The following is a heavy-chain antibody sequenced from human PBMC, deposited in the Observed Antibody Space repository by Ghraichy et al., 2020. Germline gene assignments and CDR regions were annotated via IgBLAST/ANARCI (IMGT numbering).Heavy chain of an antibody. CDR2: ISGSGGST. V-gene: IGHV3-23*01. J-gene: IGHJ6*02. CDR3: AKRIQLWSDYYYYGMDV. D-gene: IGHD5-18*01. CDR1: GFTFSSYA. Sequence: GGSLRLSCAASGFTFSSYAMSWVRQAPGKGLEWVSAISGSGGSTYYADSVKGRFTISRDHSKNTLYLQMNSLRAEDTAVYYCAKRIQLWSDYYYYGMDVWGQGTTVTVSS.